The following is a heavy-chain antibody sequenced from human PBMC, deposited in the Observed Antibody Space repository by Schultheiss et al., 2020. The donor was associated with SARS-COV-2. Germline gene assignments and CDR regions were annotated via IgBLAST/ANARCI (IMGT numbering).Heavy chain of an antibody. CDR2: ISSSGSTI. CDR3: ARERSFDWLLPSRLDAFDI. Sequence: GGSLRLSCAASGFTFSSYEMNWVRQAPGKGLEWVSYISSSGSTIYYADSVKGRFTISRDNAKNSLYLQMNSLRAEDTAVYYCARERSFDWLLPSRLDAFDIWGQGTMVTVSS. CDR1: GFTFSSYE. J-gene: IGHJ3*02. V-gene: IGHV3-48*03. D-gene: IGHD3-9*01.